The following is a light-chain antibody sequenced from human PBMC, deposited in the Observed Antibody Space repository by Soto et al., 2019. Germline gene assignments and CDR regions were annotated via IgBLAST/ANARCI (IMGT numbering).Light chain of an antibody. Sequence: QSALTQPASVSGSPGQSITISCTGTSSDVGSYNLVSWYQQHPGKVPKLMISEVTKRPSGVSNRFSGSKSGNTASLTISGLQAEDEADDYCCSYAGSGTYVVFGGGTKLTVL. J-gene: IGLJ2*01. V-gene: IGLV2-23*02. CDR1: SSDVGSYNL. CDR2: EVT. CDR3: CSYAGSGTYVV.